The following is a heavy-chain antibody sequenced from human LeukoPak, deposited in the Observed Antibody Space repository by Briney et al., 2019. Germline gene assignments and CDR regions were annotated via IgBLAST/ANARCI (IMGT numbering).Heavy chain of an antibody. V-gene: IGHV4-59*01. D-gene: IGHD6-6*01. CDR2: IYYGESI. J-gene: IGHJ4*02. Sequence: SETLSLTRTVSGGSISSYYSSWIRQPPGKGLGWSGYIYYGESINYRPSLKSRVTISVDSSKNQISLKLTSVTAADTAVYYRARGTSNPLVDCWGQGTLVTVSS. CDR1: GGSISSYY. CDR3: ARGTSNPLVDC.